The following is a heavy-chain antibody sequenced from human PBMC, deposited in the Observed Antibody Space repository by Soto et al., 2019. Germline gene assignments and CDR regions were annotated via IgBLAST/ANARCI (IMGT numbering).Heavy chain of an antibody. J-gene: IGHJ4*02. D-gene: IGHD4-17*01. V-gene: IGHV4-30-4*01. Sequence: QVQLQESGPGLVKPSQTLSLTCTVSGGSISSGDYYWCWIRQPLGKDMEWIGYIYYGGSTYYNATLNTRVTISEDTSKNQFSLKLSSVTAADTAVYYCARAAPMTTVTTREDYWGQGTLVTVSS. CDR2: IYYGGST. CDR1: GGSISSGDYY. CDR3: ARAAPMTTVTTREDY.